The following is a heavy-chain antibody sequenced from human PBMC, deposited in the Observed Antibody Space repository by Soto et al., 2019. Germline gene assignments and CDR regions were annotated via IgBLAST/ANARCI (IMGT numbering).Heavy chain of an antibody. Sequence: ASVKVSFKASGYTFTSYDINWVRQAAGQGPEWMGSVTPRNGDTAFAQKYQGRVTVTSNTSISTVYMELSSLRSDDTAVYYCARGGSYWARRNHFDYWGQGTLVTVSS. J-gene: IGHJ4*02. CDR3: ARGGSYWARRNHFDY. D-gene: IGHD2-8*02. CDR1: GYTFTSYD. CDR2: VTPRNGDT. V-gene: IGHV1-8*02.